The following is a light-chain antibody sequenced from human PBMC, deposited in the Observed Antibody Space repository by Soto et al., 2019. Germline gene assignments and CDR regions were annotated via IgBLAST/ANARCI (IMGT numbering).Light chain of an antibody. V-gene: IGLV3-21*04. Sequence: SYELTQPPSVSVAPGKTARITRGGNNIGSKSVHWYQQKPGQAPVLVIYYDSDRPSGIPERFSGSNSGNTATLTISRVEVGDEADYYCQVWDSSSDHAVFGGGTKLTVL. CDR3: QVWDSSSDHAV. J-gene: IGLJ2*01. CDR2: YDS. CDR1: NIGSKS.